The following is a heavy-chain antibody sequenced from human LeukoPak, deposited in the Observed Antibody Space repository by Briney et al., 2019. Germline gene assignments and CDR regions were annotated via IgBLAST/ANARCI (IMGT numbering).Heavy chain of an antibody. V-gene: IGHV3-7*01. Sequence: PGGSLRLSCAASGFTFSSYWMSWVRQAPGKGLEWVANIKQDGSEKYYVDSVKGRFTISRDNAKNSLYLQMNSLRAEDTAVYYCARVIDSSGYYLGYWGQGTLVTVSS. CDR3: ARVIDSSGYYLGY. J-gene: IGHJ4*02. D-gene: IGHD3-22*01. CDR2: IKQDGSEK. CDR1: GFTFSSYW.